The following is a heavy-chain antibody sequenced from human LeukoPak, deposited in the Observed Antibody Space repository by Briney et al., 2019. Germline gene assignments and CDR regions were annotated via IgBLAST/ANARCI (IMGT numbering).Heavy chain of an antibody. V-gene: IGHV1-18*01. Sequence: GASVKVSCKASGYTFTSYGISWVRQAPGQGLEWMGWISAYNGNTNYAQKLQGRVTMTTDTSTSTAYMELRSLRSDDTAVYYCAREDYYDSSGYGHYWGQGTLVTVSS. CDR2: ISAYNGNT. CDR3: AREDYYDSSGYGHY. CDR1: GYTFTSYG. J-gene: IGHJ4*02. D-gene: IGHD3-22*01.